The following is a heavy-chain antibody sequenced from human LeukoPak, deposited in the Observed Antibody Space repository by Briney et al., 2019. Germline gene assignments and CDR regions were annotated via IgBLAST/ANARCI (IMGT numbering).Heavy chain of an antibody. D-gene: IGHD3-10*01. V-gene: IGHV4-39*01. J-gene: IGHJ4*02. CDR1: GFTFSSYSMN. Sequence: GSLRLSCAASGFTFSSYSMNWVRQPPGKGLEWIGSIYYSGSTYYNPSLKSRVTISVDTSKNQVSLKLSSVTAADTAVYYCARQYYYGSGSCDYWGQGTLVTVSS. CDR2: IYYSGST. CDR3: ARQYYYGSGSCDY.